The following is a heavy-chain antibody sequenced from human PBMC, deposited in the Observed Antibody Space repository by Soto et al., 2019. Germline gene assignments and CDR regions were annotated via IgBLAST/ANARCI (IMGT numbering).Heavy chain of an antibody. CDR1: GDSVSSNTAS. Sequence: PSQTLSLTCAISGDSVSSNTASWNWIRQSPSRGLEWLGRTYFRSKWYNDYAVSVKSRIIINPDTSNNQFSLQLNSVTPEDTAVYFGAKGDNLGPKTGYAFDPWGQGIMVTLL. V-gene: IGHV6-1*01. D-gene: IGHD5-12*01. CDR3: AKGDNLGPKTGYAFDP. CDR2: TYFRSKWYN. J-gene: IGHJ5*02.